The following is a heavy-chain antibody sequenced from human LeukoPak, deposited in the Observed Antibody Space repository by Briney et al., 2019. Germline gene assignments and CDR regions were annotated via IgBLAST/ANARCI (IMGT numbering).Heavy chain of an antibody. CDR2: ISGSGGST. J-gene: IGHJ1*01. D-gene: IGHD6-6*01. V-gene: IGHV3-23*01. Sequence: GGSLRLSCAASGFTFSSYAMSWVRQAPGKGLEWVSAISGSGGSTYYADSVKGRFTIFRDNSKNTLYLQMNSLRAEDTAVYYCAKVYSSWRYFQHWGQGTLVTVSS. CDR3: AKVYSSWRYFQH. CDR1: GFTFSSYA.